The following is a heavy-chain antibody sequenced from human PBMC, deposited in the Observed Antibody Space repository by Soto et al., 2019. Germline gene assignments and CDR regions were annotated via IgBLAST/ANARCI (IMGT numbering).Heavy chain of an antibody. D-gene: IGHD6-13*01. Sequence: GASVKVSCKASGYTFTGYDMHWVRQAPGQGLEWMGWINPNSGGTNYAQKLRGRVTMTTDTSTSTAYMELRSLRSDDTAVYYCARDPYAGYSSSLDNYYYGMDVWGQGTTVTVSS. CDR1: GYTFTGYD. CDR3: ARDPYAGYSSSLDNYYYGMDV. J-gene: IGHJ6*02. V-gene: IGHV1-2*02. CDR2: INPNSGGT.